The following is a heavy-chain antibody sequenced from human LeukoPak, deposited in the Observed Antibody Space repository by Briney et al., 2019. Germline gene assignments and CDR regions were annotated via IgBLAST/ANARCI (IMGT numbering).Heavy chain of an antibody. CDR2: ISDDGTYT. Sequence: PGGSLRLSCAASGFSFSRHWMHWVRQAPGKGLVWVSRISDDGTYTANVDSVEGRFTISRDNVRNTLYLHMNSLRAEDTAVYYCARDGLLVSGVAFDIWGQGTMVTVSS. D-gene: IGHD1-26*01. V-gene: IGHV3-74*03. J-gene: IGHJ3*02. CDR1: GFSFSRHW. CDR3: ARDGLLVSGVAFDI.